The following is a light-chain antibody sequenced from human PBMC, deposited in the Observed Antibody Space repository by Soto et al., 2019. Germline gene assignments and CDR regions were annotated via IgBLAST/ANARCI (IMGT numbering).Light chain of an antibody. CDR1: SSDVGSYNR. J-gene: IGLJ7*01. V-gene: IGLV2-23*03. Sequence: QSALTQPASVSGSPGQSITISCTGTSSDVGSYNRVSSYQQHPGKAPKLMIYEGSKRPSGVSNRYSGSKSRNTASLTISGLQADDEADYYCCSYARSSTVAVFGGGTQLTVL. CDR3: CSYARSSTVAV. CDR2: EGS.